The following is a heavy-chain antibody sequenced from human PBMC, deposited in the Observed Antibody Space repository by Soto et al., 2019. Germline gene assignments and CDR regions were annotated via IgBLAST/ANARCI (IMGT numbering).Heavy chain of an antibody. Sequence: EVQLLESGGGLVQPGGSLRLSCAASGFTFSSYAMSWVRQAPGKGLEWVSAISGSGGSTYYADSVKGRFTISRDDSKNTLYLQMNSLRAEDTAVYYCAKVMTLSWELLYWGQGTLVTVSS. CDR3: AKVMTLSWELLY. CDR1: GFTFSSYA. D-gene: IGHD1-26*01. CDR2: ISGSGGST. J-gene: IGHJ4*02. V-gene: IGHV3-23*01.